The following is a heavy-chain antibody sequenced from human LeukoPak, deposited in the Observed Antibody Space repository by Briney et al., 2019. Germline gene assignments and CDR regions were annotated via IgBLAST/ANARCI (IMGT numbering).Heavy chain of an antibody. CDR1: GFIVSGNY. CDR3: ARGRRDYGDYPY. Sequence: GGSLRLSCAASGFIVSGNYLSWVRQAPGKGLEWVSVIYSGGDTYSADSVKGRFTTSRDNSKNMVYLQMNSLRVEDTAVYYCARGRRDYGDYPYWGQGTLVTVSS. CDR2: IYSGGDT. V-gene: IGHV3-53*01. D-gene: IGHD4-17*01. J-gene: IGHJ4*02.